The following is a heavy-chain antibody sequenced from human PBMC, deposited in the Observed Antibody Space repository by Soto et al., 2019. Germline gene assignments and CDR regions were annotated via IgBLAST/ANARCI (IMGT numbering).Heavy chain of an antibody. J-gene: IGHJ6*03. D-gene: IGHD3-10*01. V-gene: IGHV1-2*04. CDR1: GYTFTGYY. CDR2: INPNSGGT. CDR3: ARRFYGSGSYIHYYYYMDV. Sequence: ASVKVSCKASGYTFTGYYMHWVRQAPGQGLEWMGWINPNSGGTNYAQKFQGWVTMTRDTSISTAYMELSRLRSDDTAVYYCARRFYGSGSYIHYYYYMDVWGKGTTVTVSS.